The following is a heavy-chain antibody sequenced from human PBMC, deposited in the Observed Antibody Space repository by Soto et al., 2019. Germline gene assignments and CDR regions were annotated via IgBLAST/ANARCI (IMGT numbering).Heavy chain of an antibody. Sequence: GASVKVSCKASGYTFTSYYMHWVRQAPGQGLEWMGIINPSGGSTSYAQKFQGRVTMTRDTSTSTVYMELSSLRSEDTAVYYCARDLLIAAAIYGMDVWGQGTTVTVS. J-gene: IGHJ6*02. CDR2: INPSGGST. CDR3: ARDLLIAAAIYGMDV. CDR1: GYTFTSYY. V-gene: IGHV1-46*01. D-gene: IGHD6-13*01.